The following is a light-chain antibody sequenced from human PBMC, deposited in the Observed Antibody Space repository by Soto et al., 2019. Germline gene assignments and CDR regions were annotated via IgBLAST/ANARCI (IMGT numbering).Light chain of an antibody. J-gene: IGLJ3*02. Sequence: QSALTQPASVSGSPGQSITISCTGTSSDVGGYNYVSWYQQHPGKAPKLMIYDVSNRPSGVSNRFSGSKSGNTXSLTISGXXAXXEADYYCSSYTSSSKVFGGGTKLTVL. CDR1: SSDVGGYNY. V-gene: IGLV2-14*01. CDR3: SSYTSSSKV. CDR2: DVS.